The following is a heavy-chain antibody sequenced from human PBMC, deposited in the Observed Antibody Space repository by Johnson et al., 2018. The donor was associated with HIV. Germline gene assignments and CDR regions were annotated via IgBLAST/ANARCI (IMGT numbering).Heavy chain of an antibody. V-gene: IGHV3-20*01. CDR2: INWNGGST. CDR3: ARRDSGSLSFDI. CDR1: GFTFDDYG. Sequence: VQLVESGGGVVRPGGSLRLSCAASGFTFDDYGMSWVRQAPGKGLEWVSGINWNGGSTGYADSVKGRFTISRDNSKNTLYLQMNSLRAEDTAVYHCARRDSGSLSFDIWGQGTMVTVSS. J-gene: IGHJ3*02. D-gene: IGHD1-26*01.